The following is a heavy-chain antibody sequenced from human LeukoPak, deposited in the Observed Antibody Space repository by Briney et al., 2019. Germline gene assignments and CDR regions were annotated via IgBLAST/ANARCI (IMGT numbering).Heavy chain of an antibody. D-gene: IGHD2-8*01. CDR2: IKQDGREK. CDR3: ATDPASYCTSSTCDFDY. Sequence: TGGSLRLSCAASGFTFSSYWMSWVRQAPGKGLEWVANIKQDGREKYYVGSVKGRFTISRDNAKNSLYLQMNNLGAEDTAVYYCATDPASYCTSSTCDFDYWGQGTLVTVSS. V-gene: IGHV3-7*01. CDR1: GFTFSSYW. J-gene: IGHJ4*02.